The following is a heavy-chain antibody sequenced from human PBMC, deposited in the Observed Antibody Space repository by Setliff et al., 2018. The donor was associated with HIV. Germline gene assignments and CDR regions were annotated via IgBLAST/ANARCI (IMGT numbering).Heavy chain of an antibody. V-gene: IGHV1-2*02. D-gene: IGHD3-22*01. CDR3: ARDPTLDDSNPFDI. Sequence: GASVKVSCKASGYSFTGYYIHWVRQAPGQGLEWMGWINPDNGVTYYRQTFQGRVTMTRDTSIDTAYMDLSSLRSDDTALYYCARDPTLDDSNPFDIWGQGTMVT. CDR2: INPDNGVT. CDR1: GYSFTGYY. J-gene: IGHJ3*02.